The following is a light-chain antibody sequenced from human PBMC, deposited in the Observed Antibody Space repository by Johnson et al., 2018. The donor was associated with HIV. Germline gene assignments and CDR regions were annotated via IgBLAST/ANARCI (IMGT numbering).Light chain of an antibody. V-gene: IGLV1-51*01. Sequence: QSVLTQPPSVSAAPGQKVTISCSGSSSNIGSNYVSWYQQLPRTAPKLLIYDNNKRPSGIPDRFSGSKSGTSATLGITGLQTGDEADYYCGTWDTSLSAGCVFGSGTKVTVL. CDR1: SSNIGSNY. J-gene: IGLJ1*01. CDR2: DNN. CDR3: GTWDTSLSAGCV.